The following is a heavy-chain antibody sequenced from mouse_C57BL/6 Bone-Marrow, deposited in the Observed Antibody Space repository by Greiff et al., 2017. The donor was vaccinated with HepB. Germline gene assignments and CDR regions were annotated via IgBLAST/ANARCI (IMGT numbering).Heavy chain of an antibody. Sequence: VQLQQPGAELVMPGASVKLSCKASGYTFTSYWMHWVKQRPGQGLEWIGEIDPSDSYTNYNQKFKGKSTLTVDKSSSTAYMQLSSLTSEDSAVYYCARESGVVAHFDYWGQGTTLTVSS. J-gene: IGHJ2*01. D-gene: IGHD1-1*01. V-gene: IGHV1-69*01. CDR1: GYTFTSYW. CDR3: ARESGVVAHFDY. CDR2: IDPSDSYT.